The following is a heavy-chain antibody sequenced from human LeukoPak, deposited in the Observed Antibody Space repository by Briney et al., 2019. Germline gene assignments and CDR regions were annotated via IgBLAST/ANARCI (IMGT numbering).Heavy chain of an antibody. CDR3: ARVTYGPHAFDI. V-gene: IGHV1-8*01. Sequence: ASVKVSCTASGYTFTSYDINWVRQATGQGLEWMGWMNPNSGNTGYAQKFQGRVTMTRNTSISTAYMELSSLRSEDTAVYYCARVTYGPHAFDIWGQGTMVTVSS. J-gene: IGHJ3*02. D-gene: IGHD3-16*01. CDR2: MNPNSGNT. CDR1: GYTFTSYD.